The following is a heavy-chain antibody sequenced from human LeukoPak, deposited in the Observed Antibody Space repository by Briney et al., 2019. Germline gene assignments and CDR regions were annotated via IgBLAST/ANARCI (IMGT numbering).Heavy chain of an antibody. CDR2: ISAYNGNT. Sequence: APVKVSCKASGYTFTSYGISWVRQAPGQGLEWMGWISAYNGNTNYAQNLQGRVTMTTDTSTSTAYMELRSLRSDDTAVYYCARGLARKGGIAAVWVWFDPWGQGTLVTVSS. CDR1: GYTFTSYG. V-gene: IGHV1-18*01. D-gene: IGHD6-13*01. CDR3: ARGLARKGGIAAVWVWFDP. J-gene: IGHJ5*02.